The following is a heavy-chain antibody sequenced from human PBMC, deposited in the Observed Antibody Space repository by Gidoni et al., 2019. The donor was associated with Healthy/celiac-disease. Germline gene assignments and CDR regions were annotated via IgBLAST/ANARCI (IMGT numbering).Heavy chain of an antibody. CDR3: ARDYGHAAGYSYGTGWFDP. J-gene: IGHJ5*02. CDR2: IYSVGST. D-gene: IGHD5-18*01. Sequence: EVQLVESGGGLVQPGGSLRLSCAASGFTVSSNYMSWVRQAPGKGLEWVSVIYSVGSTYYADSVKGRFTISRDNSKNTLYLQMNSLRAEDTAVYYCARDYGHAAGYSYGTGWFDPWGQGTLVTVSS. CDR1: GFTVSSNY. V-gene: IGHV3-66*01.